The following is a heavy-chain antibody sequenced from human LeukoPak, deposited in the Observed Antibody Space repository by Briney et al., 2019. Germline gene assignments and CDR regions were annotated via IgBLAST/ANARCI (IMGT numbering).Heavy chain of an antibody. Sequence: SVKVSCKASGGTFSSYAISWVRQAPGQGLEWMGGIIPIFGTANYAQKFQGRVTITADESTSTAYMELSSLRSEDTAVYYCARLVVDYDSRGYWSYYYGMDVWGQGPTVTVSS. V-gene: IGHV1-69*13. CDR2: IIPIFGTA. CDR1: GGTFSSYA. D-gene: IGHD3-22*01. CDR3: ARLVVDYDSRGYWSYYYGMDV. J-gene: IGHJ6*02.